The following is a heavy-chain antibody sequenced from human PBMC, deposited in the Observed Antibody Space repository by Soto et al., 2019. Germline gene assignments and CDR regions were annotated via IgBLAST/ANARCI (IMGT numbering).Heavy chain of an antibody. CDR1: GFTLSSYA. CDR3: AKTNDSSGYFHDAFDI. D-gene: IGHD3-22*01. CDR2: ISGSGGST. V-gene: IGHV3-23*01. J-gene: IGHJ3*02. Sequence: GSLILSFEDSGFTLSSYAMSWVRQAPLKVLEWVSAISGSGGSTYYADSVKGRFTISRDNSKNTLYLQMNSLRAEDTAVYYCAKTNDSSGYFHDAFDIWGQGTMVAVSS.